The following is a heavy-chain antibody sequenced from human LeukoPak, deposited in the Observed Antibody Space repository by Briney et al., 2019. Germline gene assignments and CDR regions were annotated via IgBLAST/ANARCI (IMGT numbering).Heavy chain of an antibody. Sequence: GGSLRLSCAASGFTFSSYSMIWVRQAPGKGLELVSSISGTSSYIYYADSVKGRFTISRDNAKNSLYLQMNSLRAEDTAAYYCVSSPRVAAQDVWGKGTTVTVSS. V-gene: IGHV3-21*01. CDR1: GFTFSSYS. CDR3: VSSPRVAAQDV. D-gene: IGHD6-6*01. J-gene: IGHJ6*04. CDR2: ISGTSSYI.